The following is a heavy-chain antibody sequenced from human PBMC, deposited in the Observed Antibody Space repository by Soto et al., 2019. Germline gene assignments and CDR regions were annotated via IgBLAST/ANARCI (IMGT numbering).Heavy chain of an antibody. Sequence: QVQLVQSGAEVTKPGSSVKVSCTASGDTFINYAISWVRQAPGQGLEWMGGIIPIFGTANYAQKFQGRVMVSSDKSTRTAYMELSSMSSEEASVYYCTIGRCFSYDYGLDVWGQGTTVTVSS. V-gene: IGHV1-69*14. D-gene: IGHD5-18*01. J-gene: IGHJ6*02. CDR1: GDTFINYA. CDR2: IIPIFGTA. CDR3: TIGRCFSYDYGLDV.